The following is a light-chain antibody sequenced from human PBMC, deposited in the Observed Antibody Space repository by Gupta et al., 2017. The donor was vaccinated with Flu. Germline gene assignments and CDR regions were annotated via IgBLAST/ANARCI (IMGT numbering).Light chain of an antibody. J-gene: IGKJ2*01. Sequence: EIVLPQSPATLSLSPGEGATLSCGASQSVSNNFLAWYQQKPGLAPRLLSYDASSRATGIPDRFSGSGSGTDFTLTISRLEPEDFAVYYCQQHGSSPPFTFGQGTKLDIK. V-gene: IGKV3D-20*01. CDR2: DAS. CDR3: QQHGSSPPFT. CDR1: QSVSNNF.